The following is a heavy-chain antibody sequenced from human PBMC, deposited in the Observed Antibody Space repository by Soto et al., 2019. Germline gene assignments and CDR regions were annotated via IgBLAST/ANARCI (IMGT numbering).Heavy chain of an antibody. CDR3: ARVPDR. D-gene: IGHD2-2*01. CDR1: GGSISSGGYS. J-gene: IGHJ5*02. Sequence: SETLSLTCAVSGGSISSGGYSWSWIRQPPGKGLEWIGYIYHSGSTYYNPSLKSRVTISVDRSKNQFCLKLSSVTAADTAVYYCARVPDRWGQGTLVTVSS. V-gene: IGHV4-30-2*01. CDR2: IYHSGST.